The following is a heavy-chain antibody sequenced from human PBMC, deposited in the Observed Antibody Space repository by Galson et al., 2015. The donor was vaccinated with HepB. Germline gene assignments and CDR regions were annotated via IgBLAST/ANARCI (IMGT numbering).Heavy chain of an antibody. CDR1: GGSISSSNYY. CDR2: IHYGGST. V-gene: IGHV4-39*01. CDR3: ARLLPSYDFWSGYHYYFDY. D-gene: IGHD3-3*01. Sequence: LTCIVSGGSISSSNYYWGWIRQSPGKGLEWVGSIHYGGSTSYNPSLKSRVTISVGTSENQFSLKLSSVTAADTAVYYCARLLPSYDFWSGYHYYFDYWGQGILVTVSS. J-gene: IGHJ4*02.